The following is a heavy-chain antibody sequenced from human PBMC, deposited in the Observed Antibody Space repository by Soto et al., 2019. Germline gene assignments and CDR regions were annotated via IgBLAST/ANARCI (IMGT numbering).Heavy chain of an antibody. V-gene: IGHV4-34*01. CDR1: GGSFSGYY. J-gene: IGHJ6*02. CDR3: AASCVGCRGFNYYGMDV. CDR2: INHSGST. Sequence: PSETLSLTCAVYGGSFSGYYWTWIRQPPGTGLEWTGEINHSGSTNYNPSLKSRVTISVDTSKNQFSLKLSSVTAADTAVYYCAASCVGCRGFNYYGMDVWGQGTTVTVSS. D-gene: IGHD5-12*01.